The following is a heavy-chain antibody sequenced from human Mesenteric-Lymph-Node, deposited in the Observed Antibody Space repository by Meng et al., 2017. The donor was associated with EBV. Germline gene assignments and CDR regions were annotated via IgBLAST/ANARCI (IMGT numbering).Heavy chain of an antibody. CDR1: GFIVSGHY. J-gene: IGHJ4*02. CDR2: IYTDGST. D-gene: IGHD1/OR15-1a*01. CDR3: VRGPWNN. Sequence: GRVLESGCGLSHPGGSLRLSCAASGFIVSGHYMSWVRQAPGKGLEWVSVIYTDGSTYYADSVKGRFTISRDNSKNTLFIQMNNLRVDDTAVYYCVRGPWNNWGQGTLVTVPS. V-gene: IGHV3-53*01.